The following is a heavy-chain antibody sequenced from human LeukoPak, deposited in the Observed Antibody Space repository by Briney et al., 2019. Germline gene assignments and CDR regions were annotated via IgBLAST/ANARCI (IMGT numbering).Heavy chain of an antibody. CDR2: IYYSGST. V-gene: IGHV4-39*01. D-gene: IGHD6-19*01. CDR3: ATSTSGWYSDY. Sequence: PSQTLSLTCTVSGGSISTTTYYWGWIRQPPGKGLEWIGSIYYSGSTYYNPSLKSRVTISMDTSKNQFSLKLSSVTAADTAVYYCATSTSGWYSDYWGQGALVTVSS. J-gene: IGHJ4*02. CDR1: GGSISTTTYY.